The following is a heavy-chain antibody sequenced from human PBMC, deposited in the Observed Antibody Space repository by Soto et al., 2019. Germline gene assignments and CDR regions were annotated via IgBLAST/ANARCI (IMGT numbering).Heavy chain of an antibody. CDR3: ARVMEADSITDFAY. J-gene: IGHJ4*02. V-gene: IGHV3-11*01. Sequence: QVQLVESGGGLVKPGGSLRLSCATSGFIFSDYYMHWIRQAPGKGLEWISYISGNGRIIQYADPAKGRFTISRDNAETSLYPQMNSLRAEDTGLYFCARVMEADSITDFAYWGEGTLV. CDR1: GFIFSDYY. D-gene: IGHD3-10*01. CDR2: ISGNGRII.